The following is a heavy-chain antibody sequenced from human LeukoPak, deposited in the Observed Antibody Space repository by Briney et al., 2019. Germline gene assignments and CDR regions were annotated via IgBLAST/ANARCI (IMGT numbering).Heavy chain of an antibody. D-gene: IGHD6-13*01. Sequence: GSSVKVSCKASGGTFSSYAISWVRQAPGQGLEWMGRIIPILGIANYAQKFQGRVTITADKSTSTAYMELSSLRSEDTAVYYCARERFGSGYSSSWGQGTLVTVSS. CDR2: IIPILGIA. V-gene: IGHV1-69*04. CDR3: ARERFGSGYSSS. J-gene: IGHJ4*02. CDR1: GGTFSSYA.